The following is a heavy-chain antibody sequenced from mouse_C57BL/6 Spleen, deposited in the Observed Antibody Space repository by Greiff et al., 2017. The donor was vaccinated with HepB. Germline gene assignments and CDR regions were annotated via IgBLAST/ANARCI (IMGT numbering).Heavy chain of an antibody. V-gene: IGHV1-15*01. CDR2: IDPETGGT. CDR1: GYTFTDYE. CDR3: TRKKGFDY. J-gene: IGHJ2*01. Sequence: QVHVKQSGAELVRPGASVTLSCKASGYTFTDYEMHWVKQTPVHGLEWIGAIDPETGGTAYNQKFKGKAILTADKSSSTAYMELRSLTSEDSAVYYCTRKKGFDYWGQGTTLTVSS.